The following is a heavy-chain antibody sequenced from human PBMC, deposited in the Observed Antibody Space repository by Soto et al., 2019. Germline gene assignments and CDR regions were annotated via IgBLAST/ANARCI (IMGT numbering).Heavy chain of an antibody. CDR2: IYYSGST. CDR1: GGSIRSGDYY. J-gene: IGHJ4*02. Sequence: PSETLSLTCTVSGGSIRSGDYYWSWIRQPPGKGLESIGYIYYSGSTYYNPSLKSRVTISVDTSKNQFSLKLSSVTAADTAVYYCASSPRRGPPFDSWGQGTLVPVSS. D-gene: IGHD3-10*01. CDR3: ASSPRRGPPFDS. V-gene: IGHV4-30-4*01.